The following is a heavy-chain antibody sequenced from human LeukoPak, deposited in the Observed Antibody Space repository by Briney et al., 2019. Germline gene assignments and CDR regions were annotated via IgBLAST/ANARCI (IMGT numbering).Heavy chain of an antibody. J-gene: IGHJ4*02. Sequence: GGSLRLSCAASGFTFSSYAMSWVRQAPGKGLEWVAVISYDGSNKYYADSVKGRFTISRDNSKNTLYLQMNSLRAEDTAVYYCAKPKTITMVRGVITHDFDYWGQGTLVTVSS. CDR2: ISYDGSNK. D-gene: IGHD3-10*01. V-gene: IGHV3-30*18. CDR1: GFTFSSYA. CDR3: AKPKTITMVRGVITHDFDY.